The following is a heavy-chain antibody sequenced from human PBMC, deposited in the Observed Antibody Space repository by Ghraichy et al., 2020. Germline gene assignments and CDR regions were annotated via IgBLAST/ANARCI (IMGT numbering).Heavy chain of an antibody. Sequence: GGSLRLSCVGTGIRLNSNGKHLARLASGNGMEWVALRSPDEKTKYYTDSVRGRFTISRDDSKNTLFLQMNNLSPEDTGMYYCAKGEDGSPDFWGQGTLVIVSS. CDR1: GIRLNSNG. CDR2: RSPDEKTK. V-gene: IGHV3-30*18. J-gene: IGHJ4*02. D-gene: IGHD1-26*01. CDR3: AKGEDGSPDF.